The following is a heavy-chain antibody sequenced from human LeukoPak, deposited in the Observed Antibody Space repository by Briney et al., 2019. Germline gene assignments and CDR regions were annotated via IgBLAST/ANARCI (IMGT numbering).Heavy chain of an antibody. V-gene: IGHV3-23*01. Sequence: PGGSLRLSCAASGFSFRSHGMNWVRQAPGKGLEWVSAISGSGGSTYYADSVKGRFTISRDNSKNTLYLQMNSLRAEDTAVYYCAKDRSYGSPYYYGMDVWGQGTTVTVSS. CDR2: ISGSGGST. CDR1: GFSFRSHG. J-gene: IGHJ6*02. D-gene: IGHD5-18*01. CDR3: AKDRSYGSPYYYGMDV.